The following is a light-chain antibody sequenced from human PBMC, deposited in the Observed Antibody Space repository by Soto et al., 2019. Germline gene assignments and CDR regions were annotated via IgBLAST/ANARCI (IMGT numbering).Light chain of an antibody. J-gene: IGKJ3*01. V-gene: IGKV1-39*01. Sequence: DIQMTQSPSSLSASVGDRVTITCRASQSISSYLNWYQQKPGKAPKLLIYAASSWQSGVPSRFSGSGSGTDFTLTSSSLQPEDFATYYCQQSYSTQFTFGPGTKVDIK. CDR3: QQSYSTQFT. CDR2: AAS. CDR1: QSISSY.